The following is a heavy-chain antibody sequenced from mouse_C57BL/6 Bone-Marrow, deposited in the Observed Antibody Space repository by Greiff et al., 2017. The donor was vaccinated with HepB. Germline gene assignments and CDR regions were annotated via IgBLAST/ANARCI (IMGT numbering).Heavy chain of an antibody. CDR1: GFTFSDYY. Sequence: DVHLVESGGGLVQPGGSLKLSCAASGFTFSDYYMYWVRQTPEKRLEWVAYISNGGGSTYYPDTVKGRFTLSRDNAKNTLYLQMSRLKSEDTAMYYCARRGTVVPDWYFDVWGTGTTVTVSS. CDR3: ARRGTVVPDWYFDV. V-gene: IGHV5-12*01. D-gene: IGHD1-1*01. CDR2: ISNGGGST. J-gene: IGHJ1*03.